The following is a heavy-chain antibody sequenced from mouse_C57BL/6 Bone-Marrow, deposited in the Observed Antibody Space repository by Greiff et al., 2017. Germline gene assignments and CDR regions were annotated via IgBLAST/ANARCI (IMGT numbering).Heavy chain of an antibody. CDR2: INPNYGTT. CDR3: ARSYYELGYFDV. D-gene: IGHD2-4*01. CDR1: GYSFTDYN. V-gene: IGHV1-39*01. J-gene: IGHJ1*03. Sequence: EVKLQESGPELVKPGASVKISCKASGYSFTDYNMNWVKQSNGKSLEWIGVINPNYGTTSYNQKFKGKATLTVDQSSSTAYMQLNSLTSEDSAVDYCARSYYELGYFDVWGTGTTVTVSS.